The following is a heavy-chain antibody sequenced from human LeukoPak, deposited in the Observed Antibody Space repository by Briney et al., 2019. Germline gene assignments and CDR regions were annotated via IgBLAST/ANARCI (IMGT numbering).Heavy chain of an antibody. CDR2: IYSGGGTTK. D-gene: IGHD2-2*01. CDR3: VVILVPGGVWHFDL. CDR1: GLTFRNYG. J-gene: IGHJ2*01. V-gene: IGHV3-33*03. Sequence: GGSLRLSCVASGLTFRNYGFHWVRQAPGKGLEWVAIIYSGGGTTKYDAESVKDRFTITRDDSRDTLYLQMNSLRAEDTAVYYCVVILVPGGVWHFDLWGRGTLVTVSS.